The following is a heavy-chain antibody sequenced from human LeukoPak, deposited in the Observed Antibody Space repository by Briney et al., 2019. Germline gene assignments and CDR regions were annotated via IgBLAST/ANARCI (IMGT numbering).Heavy chain of an antibody. CDR1: GFTFSSYS. CDR2: ISSSSSYI. Sequence: PGGSLRLSCAASGFTFSSYSMNWVRQAPGKGLEWVSFISSSSSYIYYADSVKGRFTISRDNAKNSLYLQMNSLRAEDTAVYYCARSGEQLWPCKPFDYWGQGTLVTVSS. J-gene: IGHJ4*02. CDR3: ARSGEQLWPCKPFDY. D-gene: IGHD5-18*01. V-gene: IGHV3-21*01.